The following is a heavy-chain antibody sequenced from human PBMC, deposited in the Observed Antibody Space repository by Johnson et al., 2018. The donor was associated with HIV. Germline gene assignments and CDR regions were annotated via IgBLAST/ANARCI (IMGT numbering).Heavy chain of an antibody. CDR3: AKDTTFSSSHAFDI. Sequence: VQLVESGGGVVQPGGSLRLSCAASGFTVSSNYMSWVRQAPGKGLEWVSVIYSGGSTYYADSVKGRFTISRDNSKNTLYLQMNSLRAEDTALYYCAKDTTFSSSHAFDIWGQGTMVTVSS. V-gene: IGHV3-66*02. D-gene: IGHD6-6*01. J-gene: IGHJ3*02. CDR2: IYSGGST. CDR1: GFTVSSNY.